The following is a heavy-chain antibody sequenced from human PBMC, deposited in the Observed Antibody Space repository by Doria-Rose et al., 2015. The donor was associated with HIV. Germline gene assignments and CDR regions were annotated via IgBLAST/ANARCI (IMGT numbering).Heavy chain of an antibody. D-gene: IGHD6-13*01. CDR3: ARIHSLSSSSLGH. Sequence: DVNKPGSSVTVSCKTYGYTFSAYAIHWVRQAPGQRLEWMGWLNVGNGDTRYSRKFQDRVTITSDTSANTGYMALSSLRSEDTAVYYCARIHSLSSSSLGHWGQGTLVTVSS. V-gene: IGHV1-3*01. CDR2: LNVGNGDT. J-gene: IGHJ4*02. CDR1: GYTFSAYA.